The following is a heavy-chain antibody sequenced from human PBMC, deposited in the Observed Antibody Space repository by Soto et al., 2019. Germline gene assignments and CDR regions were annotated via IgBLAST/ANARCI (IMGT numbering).Heavy chain of an antibody. J-gene: IGHJ5*02. V-gene: IGHV2-26*01. D-gene: IGHD6-25*01. CDR3: ARIVIASEGGWFDP. Sequence: SGPTLVNPTETLPLTCNLSGFSLNDARQAVTWIRQFPWKALEWLAHIFSNDEKSYSTSLKSRLTISKDTSKSQVVLTMTNMDPVDTATYYCARIVIASEGGWFDPWGQGTLVTVSS. CDR2: IFSNDEK. CDR1: GFSLNDARQA.